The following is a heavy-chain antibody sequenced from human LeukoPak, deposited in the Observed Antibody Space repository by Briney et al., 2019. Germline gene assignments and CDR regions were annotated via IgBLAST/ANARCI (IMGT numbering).Heavy chain of an antibody. D-gene: IGHD2-8*02. J-gene: IGHJ6*02. Sequence: GGSLRLSCAASGFTFSSYGMHWVRQAPGKGLEWVSYISSSSSTIYYADSVKGRFTISRDNAKNSLYLQMNSLRAEDTAVYYCARETPGGVYYYYGMDVWGQGTTVTVSS. CDR3: ARETPGGVYYYYGMDV. V-gene: IGHV3-48*04. CDR1: GFTFSSYG. CDR2: ISSSSSTI.